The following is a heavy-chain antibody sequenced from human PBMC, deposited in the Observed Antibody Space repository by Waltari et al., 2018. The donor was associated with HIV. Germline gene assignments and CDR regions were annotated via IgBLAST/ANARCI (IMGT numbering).Heavy chain of an antibody. V-gene: IGHV1-2*02. Sequence: QVQLVQSGAEVRKPGASVNVSCKAFGYTFTGYYLTWVRQAPGQGLEWMGWINPKSDGTNDAQKFQGRVTMTRDTSTSTAYMELSRLRSDDTALYYCARDRIAVTGSYYYGMDVWGQGTTVTVSS. J-gene: IGHJ6*02. CDR1: GYTFTGYY. CDR2: INPKSDGT. D-gene: IGHD6-19*01. CDR3: ARDRIAVTGSYYYGMDV.